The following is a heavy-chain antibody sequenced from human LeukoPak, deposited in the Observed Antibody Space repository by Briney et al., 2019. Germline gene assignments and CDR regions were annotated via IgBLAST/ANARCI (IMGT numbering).Heavy chain of an antibody. CDR2: IYYSGST. CDR1: GGSISSSSYY. J-gene: IGHJ3*02. CDR3: ATRIAAAGSRGAFDI. V-gene: IGHV4-39*01. Sequence: SETLSLTCTVSGGSISSSSYYWGGIRQPPGKGLEWIGSIYYSGSTYYNPSLKSRVTISVDTSKNQFSLKLSSVTAADTAVYYCATRIAAAGSRGAFDIWGQGTMVTVSS. D-gene: IGHD6-13*01.